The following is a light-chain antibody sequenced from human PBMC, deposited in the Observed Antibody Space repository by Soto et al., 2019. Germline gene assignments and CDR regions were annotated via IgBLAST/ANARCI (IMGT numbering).Light chain of an antibody. Sequence: SVLTQPAAVSGSPGQSITISCTGTSSDVGTYNLVSWYQQYPGKAPKLMIYATSKRPSGVSNRFSGYKSGDTASLTISGLQAEDEADYYCTSFARGSTLVFGGGTKVTVL. J-gene: IGLJ3*02. V-gene: IGLV2-23*01. CDR1: SSDVGTYNL. CDR3: TSFARGSTLV. CDR2: ATS.